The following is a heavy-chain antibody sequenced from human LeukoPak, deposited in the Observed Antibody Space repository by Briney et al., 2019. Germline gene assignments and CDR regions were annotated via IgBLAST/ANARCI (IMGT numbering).Heavy chain of an antibody. Sequence: PGGSLRLSCAGSGFTFSSYAMSWVRQAPGKGLEWVSAISGSGGYTKYADPVKGRFTISRGNSKNTLYLQMNSLRAEDTAAYYCATEDSSDYYSFDYWGQGTLVTVSS. CDR2: ISGSGGYT. D-gene: IGHD3-22*01. J-gene: IGHJ4*02. CDR1: GFTFSSYA. V-gene: IGHV3-23*01. CDR3: ATEDSSDYYSFDY.